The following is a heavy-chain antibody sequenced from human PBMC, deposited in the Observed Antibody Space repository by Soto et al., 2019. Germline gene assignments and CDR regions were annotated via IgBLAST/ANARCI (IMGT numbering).Heavy chain of an antibody. CDR2: LYDVDGS. D-gene: IGHD1-1*01. V-gene: IGHV3-53*01. CDR3: ATWHEREHAYDV. Sequence: DVQLVESGGGLIQPWESLRLSCVAFGFTISGKKYVAWVRQAPGKGLEWVSALYDVDGSFYADSVKGRFTTSSDSSKTTVYLQMNDLRPDDTAVYYCATWHEREHAYDVWGQGTTVTVSS. CDR1: GFTISGKKY. J-gene: IGHJ3*01.